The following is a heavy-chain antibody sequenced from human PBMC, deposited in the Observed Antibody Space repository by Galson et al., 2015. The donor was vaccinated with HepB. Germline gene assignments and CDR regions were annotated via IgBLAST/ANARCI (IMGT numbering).Heavy chain of an antibody. J-gene: IGHJ4*02. CDR2: IIPILGTA. CDR1: GGTFSSYA. CDR3: ARDGGYSYGYGFDY. V-gene: IGHV1-69*01. D-gene: IGHD5-18*01. Sequence: CKASGGTFSSYAISWVRQAPGQGLEWMGGIIPILGTANYAQKFQGRVTITADESTSTAYMELSSLRSEDTAVYYCARDGGYSYGYGFDYWGQGTLVTVSS.